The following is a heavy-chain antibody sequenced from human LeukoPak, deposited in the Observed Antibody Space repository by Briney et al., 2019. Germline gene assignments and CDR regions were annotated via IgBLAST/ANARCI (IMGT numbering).Heavy chain of an antibody. Sequence: GGSLRLSCAASGFTFSSYAMHWVRQAPGKGLEWVAVISYDGSNKYYADSVKGRFTISRDNSKNTLYLKMNSLRAEDTAVYYCANGYSEGRYCSSAGCALWYWGQGTLVTVSS. J-gene: IGHJ4*02. D-gene: IGHD2-2*01. CDR3: ANGYSEGRYCSSAGCALWY. V-gene: IGHV3-30*04. CDR1: GFTFSSYA. CDR2: ISYDGSNK.